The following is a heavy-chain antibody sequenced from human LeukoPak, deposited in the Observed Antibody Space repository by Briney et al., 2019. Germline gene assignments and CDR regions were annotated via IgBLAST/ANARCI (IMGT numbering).Heavy chain of an antibody. Sequence: PSETLSLTCAVYGGSFSSYYWSWIRQPPGKGLEWIGEINHSGSTNYNPSLKSRVTISVDRSKNQFSLKLSSVTAADTAVYYFXRGQNXDTVVVVAATPYYMDVWGKGTTVTVSS. D-gene: IGHD2-15*01. CDR3: XRGQNXDTVVVVAATPYYMDV. CDR1: GGSFSSYY. J-gene: IGHJ6*03. CDR2: INHSGST. V-gene: IGHV4-34*01.